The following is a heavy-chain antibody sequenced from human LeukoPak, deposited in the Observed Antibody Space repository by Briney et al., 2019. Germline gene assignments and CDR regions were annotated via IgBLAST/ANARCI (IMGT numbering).Heavy chain of an antibody. V-gene: IGHV3-7*03. D-gene: IGHD3-3*01. CDR2: IKLDGSEK. J-gene: IGHJ4*02. CDR1: GFTVSSNY. CDR3: ARDQYDTWSRRGNFDS. Sequence: PGGSLRLSCAASGFTVSSNYMIWVRQAPGKGLEWVANIKLDGSEKNYVDSVKGRFTISRDNTKNSLYLQMNSLRAEDTAVFYCARDQYDTWSRRGNFDSWGQGTLVIVSS.